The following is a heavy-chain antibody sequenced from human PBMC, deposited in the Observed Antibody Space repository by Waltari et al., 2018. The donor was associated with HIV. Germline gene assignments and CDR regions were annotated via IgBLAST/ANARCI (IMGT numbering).Heavy chain of an antibody. Sequence: QVQLQQWGAGLLKPSETLSLTCAVYGGSFSGYYWSWIRPPPGKGLEWIGEINHSGSTNYNPSLKSRVTISVDTSKNQFSLKLSSVTAADTAVYYCARAPKPIAGGMDVWGQGTTVTVSS. CDR1: GGSFSGYY. V-gene: IGHV4-34*01. CDR3: ARAPKPIAGGMDV. CDR2: INHSGST. J-gene: IGHJ6*02. D-gene: IGHD3-10*01.